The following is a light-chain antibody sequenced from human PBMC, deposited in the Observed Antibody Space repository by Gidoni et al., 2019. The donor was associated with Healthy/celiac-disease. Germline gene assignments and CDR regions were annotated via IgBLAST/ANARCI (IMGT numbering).Light chain of an antibody. CDR3: QQLNSYPPS. CDR2: AAS. Sequence: IQLTQSPSSLSASVGDRVTITCRASPGISSYLAWYQQKPGKAPKLLIYAASTLQSGVPSRFSGSGSGTDFTLTISSLQPEDCATYYCQQLNSYPPSFGQGTRLEIK. V-gene: IGKV1-9*01. J-gene: IGKJ5*01. CDR1: PGISSY.